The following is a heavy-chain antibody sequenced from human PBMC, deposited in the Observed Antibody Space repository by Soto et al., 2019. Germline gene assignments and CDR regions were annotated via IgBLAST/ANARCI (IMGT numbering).Heavy chain of an antibody. CDR3: AASIFYYGMDV. J-gene: IGHJ6*02. CDR2: IYPGDSDT. Sequence: LGESLIIYCQVSGYTSTHYCIVWVLQMPGKGPEWMGIIYPGDSDTKYNPSFQGQVTISADKSITNTYLQWSSLKASDTAIYYCAASIFYYGMDVWGQGTTVTSP. CDR1: GYTSTHYC. V-gene: IGHV5-51*01.